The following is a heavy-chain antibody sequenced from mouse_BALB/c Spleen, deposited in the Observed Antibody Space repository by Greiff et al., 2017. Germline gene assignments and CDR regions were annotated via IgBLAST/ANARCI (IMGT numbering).Heavy chain of an antibody. V-gene: IGHV2-5-1*01. CDR1: GFSLTSYG. D-gene: IGHD2-4*01. CDR2: IWRGGST. CDR3: AKSYYDYDEVYFDY. J-gene: IGHJ2*01. Sequence: VKLQESGPSLVQPSQSLSITCTVSGFSLTSYGVHWVRQSPGKGLEWLGVIWRGGSTDYNAAFMSRLSITKDNSKSQVFFKMNSLQADDTAIYYCAKSYYDYDEVYFDYWGQGTTLTVSS.